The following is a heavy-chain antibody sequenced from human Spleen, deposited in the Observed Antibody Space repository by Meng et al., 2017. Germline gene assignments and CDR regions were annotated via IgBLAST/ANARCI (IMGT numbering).Heavy chain of an antibody. CDR3: ARAASRVLWYFDL. V-gene: IGHV1-69*02. CDR1: GGIFSNYS. CDR2: IIPMFDIT. J-gene: IGHJ2*01. Sequence: QVQLVQSGAEVRTPWSSVKVSCRASGGIFSNYSLNWVRQAPGQGLEWLGRIIPMFDITHYAPKFQGRVTITADKSTSTAYLELSSLTSEDTAVFYCARAASRVLWYFDLWGRGTLVTVSS. D-gene: IGHD3-10*01.